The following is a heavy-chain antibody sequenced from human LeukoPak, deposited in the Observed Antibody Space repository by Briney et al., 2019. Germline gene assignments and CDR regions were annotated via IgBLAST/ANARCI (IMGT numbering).Heavy chain of an antibody. CDR2: ISSSSSYI. V-gene: IGHV3-21*01. D-gene: IGHD3-10*01. CDR3: ARDRSGLLWFGELNYFDY. J-gene: IGHJ4*02. Sequence: GGSLRLSCAASGFTFSSYSMNWVRQAPGKGLEWVSSISSSSSYIYYADSVKGRSTISRDNAKNSLYLQMNSLRAEDTAVYYCARDRSGLLWFGELNYFDYWGQGTLVTVSS. CDR1: GFTFSSYS.